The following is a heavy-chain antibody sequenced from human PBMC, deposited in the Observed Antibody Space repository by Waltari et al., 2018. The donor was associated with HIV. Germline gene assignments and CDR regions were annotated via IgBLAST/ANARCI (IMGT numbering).Heavy chain of an antibody. V-gene: IGHV3-48*03. CDR1: GFTFSSYE. Sequence: EVQLVESGGGLVQPGGSLRLSCAASGFTFSSYEMNWVRQDPGKGLEWVSYISSSGSTIYYADSVKGRFTISRDNAKNSLYLQMNSLRAEDTAVYYCARSRAMARAEYFQHWGQGTLVTVSS. J-gene: IGHJ1*01. D-gene: IGHD3-10*01. CDR3: ARSRAMARAEYFQH. CDR2: ISSSGSTI.